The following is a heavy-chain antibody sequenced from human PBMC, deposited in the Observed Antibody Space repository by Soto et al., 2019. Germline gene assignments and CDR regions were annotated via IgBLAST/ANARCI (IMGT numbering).Heavy chain of an antibody. V-gene: IGHV4-4*02. Sequence: SETLSLTCAVSGGSISSSNWGSWVRQPPGKGLEWIGEIYHSGSTNYNPSLKSRVTISVDKSKNQFSLKLSSVTAADTAVYYCARTSRGFGELLHWGQGTLVTVSS. CDR2: IYHSGST. J-gene: IGHJ4*02. CDR3: ARTSRGFGELLH. D-gene: IGHD3-10*01. CDR1: GGSISSSNW.